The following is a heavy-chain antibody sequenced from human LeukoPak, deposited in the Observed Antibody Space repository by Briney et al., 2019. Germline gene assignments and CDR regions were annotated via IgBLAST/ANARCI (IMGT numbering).Heavy chain of an antibody. CDR2: ISGSGGST. V-gene: IGHV3-23*01. CDR1: GFTFSSYA. J-gene: IGHJ5*02. Sequence: GGSLRLSCAASGFTFSSYAMSWVRQAPGKGLEWVSAISGSGGSTYYADSVKGRFTISRDNSKNTLYLQMNGLRAEDTAVYYCANLAGYCSSTSCFYWFDPWGQGTLVTVSS. CDR3: ANLAGYCSSTSCFYWFDP. D-gene: IGHD2-2*01.